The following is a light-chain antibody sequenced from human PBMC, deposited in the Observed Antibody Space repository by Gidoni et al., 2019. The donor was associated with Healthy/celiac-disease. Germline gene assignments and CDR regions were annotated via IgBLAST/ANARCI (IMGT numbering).Light chain of an antibody. Sequence: SYELTQPPSVSVSPGQTASSTCAGDKLGEKYACWYQQKPGQSPVLVIYQDSKRPSGIPERFSGSNSGNTATLSISGTHAMDVADYYCQAWDSSTVVFGGGTKLTVL. CDR3: QAWDSSTVV. V-gene: IGLV3-1*01. CDR2: QDS. CDR1: KLGEKY. J-gene: IGLJ2*01.